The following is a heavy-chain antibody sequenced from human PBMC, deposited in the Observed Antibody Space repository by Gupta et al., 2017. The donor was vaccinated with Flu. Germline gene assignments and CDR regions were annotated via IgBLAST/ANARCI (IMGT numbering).Heavy chain of an antibody. CDR3: ARVDYGGSRILAEYFQH. CDR2: IKQDGSEK. V-gene: IGHV3-7*01. D-gene: IGHD4-23*01. Sequence: EVQLVESGGGVVQPGGSLIPPCAASGFTSSSHWMHWARQAPEKGLEWVANIKQDGSEKYYVEAVKGRFTISRDNAKNSLYLQMNGLRAEDTAVYYCARVDYGGSRILAEYFQHWGQGTLVTVSS. CDR1: GFTSSSHW. J-gene: IGHJ1*01.